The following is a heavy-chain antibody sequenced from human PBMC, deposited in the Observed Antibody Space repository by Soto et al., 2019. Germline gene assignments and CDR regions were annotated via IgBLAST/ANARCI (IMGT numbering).Heavy chain of an antibody. Sequence: PSETLSLTCTVSGGSISSYYWSWIRQPPGKGLEWIGYIYYSGSTNYNPSLKSRVTISVDTSKNQFSLKLSSVTAADTSVYYCARGSYDILTGYQNDYWGQGTLVTVSS. J-gene: IGHJ4*02. D-gene: IGHD3-9*01. V-gene: IGHV4-59*01. CDR2: IYYSGST. CDR1: GGSISSYY. CDR3: ARGSYDILTGYQNDY.